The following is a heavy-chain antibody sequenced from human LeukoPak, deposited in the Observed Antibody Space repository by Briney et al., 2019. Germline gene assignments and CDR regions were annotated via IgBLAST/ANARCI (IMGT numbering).Heavy chain of an antibody. CDR1: GFTFSSYW. J-gene: IGHJ4*02. Sequence: PGGSLRLSCAASGFTFSSYWMSWVRQAPGRGLEWVASLKEDGSQKYYVDSVKGRFTISRDNAKNSLYLEMNNLRAEDTAVYYCTRMYGNGFDYWGQGTLVTVSS. D-gene: IGHD2-8*01. CDR3: TRMYGNGFDY. V-gene: IGHV3-7*02. CDR2: LKEDGSQK.